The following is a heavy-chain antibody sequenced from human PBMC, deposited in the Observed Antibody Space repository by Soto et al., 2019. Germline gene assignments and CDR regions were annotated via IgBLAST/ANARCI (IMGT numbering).Heavy chain of an antibody. CDR1: GGTFSSYT. CDR2: IIPILGIA. Sequence: GASVKVSCKASGGTFSSYTISWVRQAPGQGLEWMGRIIPILGIANYAQKFQGRVTITADKSTSTAYMELSSLRSEDTAVYYCARTFDDYGDYGYYYYYMDVWGKGTTVTVSS. D-gene: IGHD4-17*01. V-gene: IGHV1-69*02. CDR3: ARTFDDYGDYGYYYYYMDV. J-gene: IGHJ6*03.